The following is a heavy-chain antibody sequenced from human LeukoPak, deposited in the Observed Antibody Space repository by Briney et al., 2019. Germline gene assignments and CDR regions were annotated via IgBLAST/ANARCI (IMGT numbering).Heavy chain of an antibody. CDR1: GYSISSTYY. V-gene: IGHV4-38-2*02. D-gene: IGHD6-6*01. CDR2: VFHSGNT. Sequence: SETLTLTCTVSGYSISSTYYWGWIRQPPGKGLEWVGSVFHSGNTYYNPSLKSRLTISADTSKNQFSLTLTSVTAADTAVYYCARDRSVGVLPAPPFDFWGQGTLVTVSS. CDR3: ARDRSVGVLPAPPFDF. J-gene: IGHJ4*02.